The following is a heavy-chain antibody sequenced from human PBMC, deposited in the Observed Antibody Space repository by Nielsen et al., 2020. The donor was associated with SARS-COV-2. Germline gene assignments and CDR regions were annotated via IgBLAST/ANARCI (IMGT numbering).Heavy chain of an antibody. CDR2: ISYDGSNK. V-gene: IGHV3-30*18. CDR3: AKGWGRPQLVDYFDY. CDR1: GFTFSSYG. D-gene: IGHD6-13*01. J-gene: IGHJ4*02. Sequence: GESLKISCAASGFTFSSYGMHWVRQAPGKGLEWVAVISYDGSNKYYADSVKGRFTISRDNSKNTLYLQMNSLRAEDTAVYYCAKGWGRPQLVDYFDYWGQGTLVTVSS.